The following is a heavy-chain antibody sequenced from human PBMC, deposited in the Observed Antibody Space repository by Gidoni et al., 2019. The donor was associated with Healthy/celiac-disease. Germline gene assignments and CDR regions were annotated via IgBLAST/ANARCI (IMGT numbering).Heavy chain of an antibody. CDR1: GGSFSGYY. CDR3: AREWIQLWTRNRYFDY. D-gene: IGHD5-18*01. Sequence: QVQLQQWGAGLLKPSETLSLTCAVYGGSFSGYYWSWIRQPPGKGLEWIGEINHSGSTNYNPSLKSRVTISVDTSKNQFSLKLSSVTAADTAVYYCAREWIQLWTRNRYFDYWGQGTLVTVSS. V-gene: IGHV4-34*01. CDR2: INHSGST. J-gene: IGHJ4*02.